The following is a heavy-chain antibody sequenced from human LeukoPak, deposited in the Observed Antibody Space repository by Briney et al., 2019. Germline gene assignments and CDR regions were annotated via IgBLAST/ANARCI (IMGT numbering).Heavy chain of an antibody. CDR2: INTVGSST. J-gene: IGHJ4*02. V-gene: IGHV3-74*01. CDR3: ARDLDRYYFDY. Sequence: AGGSLRLSCAASGFTFSSYWMHWVRHAPGKGLVWVSRINTVGSSTTYADSVKGRFTISRDNAKNTLYLQMNSLRAEDTAVYYCARDLDRYYFDYWGQGTLVTVSS. CDR1: GFTFSSYW.